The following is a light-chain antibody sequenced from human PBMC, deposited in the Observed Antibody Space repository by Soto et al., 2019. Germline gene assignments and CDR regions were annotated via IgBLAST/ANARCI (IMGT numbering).Light chain of an antibody. Sequence: IQLTQSPSFLSASVGGRVTITSRASQGISSYLAWYQQKPGKAPKLLIYAASTLQYGVPSRFSGSGSGTDFTLTISSLQPEDFATYYCLQDYDYLWTFGQGTKVDIK. V-gene: IGKV1-6*01. CDR2: AAS. CDR1: QGISSY. J-gene: IGKJ1*01. CDR3: LQDYDYLWT.